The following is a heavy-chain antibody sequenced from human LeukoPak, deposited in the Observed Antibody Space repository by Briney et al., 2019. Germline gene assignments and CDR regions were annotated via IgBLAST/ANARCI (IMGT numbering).Heavy chain of an antibody. CDR2: ISGSGGST. CDR1: GFTFSSYA. V-gene: IGHV3-23*01. D-gene: IGHD3-22*01. CDR3: AKDRSYDSSGYYFVSYYYGMDV. J-gene: IGHJ6*02. Sequence: GGSLRLSCAASGFTFSSYAMSWVRQAPGKGLEWASAISGSGGSTYYADSVKGRFTISRDNSKNTLYLQMNSLRAEDTAVYYCAKDRSYDSSGYYFVSYYYGMDVWGQGTTVTVSS.